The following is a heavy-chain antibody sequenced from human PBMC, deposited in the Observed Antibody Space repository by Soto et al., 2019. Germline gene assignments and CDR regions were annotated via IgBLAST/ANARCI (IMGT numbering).Heavy chain of an antibody. CDR1: GYTLTELS. J-gene: IGHJ4*02. D-gene: IGHD6-13*01. V-gene: IGHV1-24*01. Sequence: ASVKVSCKVSGYTLTELSMHWVRQAPGKGLEWMGGFDPEDGETIYAQKFQGRVTMTEDTSTDTAYMELSSLRSEDTAVYYCATGYSSSWYRGFNRRYYFDYWGQGTLVTVS. CDR3: ATGYSSSWYRGFNRRYYFDY. CDR2: FDPEDGET.